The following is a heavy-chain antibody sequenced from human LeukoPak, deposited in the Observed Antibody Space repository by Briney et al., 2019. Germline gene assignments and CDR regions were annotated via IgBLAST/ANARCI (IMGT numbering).Heavy chain of an antibody. CDR1: GFTFSSYG. CDR3: AKDRYCSSTSCYGSYYFDY. J-gene: IGHJ4*02. D-gene: IGHD2-2*01. CDR2: ISYDGSNK. V-gene: IGHV3-30*18. Sequence: GGSLRLSCAAPGFTFSSYGMHWVRQAPGKGLGWVAVISYDGSNKYYADSVKGRFTISRDNSKNTLYLQMNSLRAEDTAVYYCAKDRYCSSTSCYGSYYFDYWGQGTLATVSS.